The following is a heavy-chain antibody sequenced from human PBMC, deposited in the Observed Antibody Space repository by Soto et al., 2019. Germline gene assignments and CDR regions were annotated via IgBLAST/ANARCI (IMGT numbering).Heavy chain of an antibody. CDR2: MNPNSGNT. D-gene: IGHD3-3*01. Sequence: ASVKVSFKASGYTFTSYDINWVRQATGQGLEWMGWMNPNSGNTGYAQKFQGRVTMTRNTSISTAYMELSSLRSEDTAVYYCARARKITIFGVVISTYYYYGMDVWGQGTTVTVSS. CDR3: ARARKITIFGVVISTYYYYGMDV. CDR1: GYTFTSYD. J-gene: IGHJ6*02. V-gene: IGHV1-8*01.